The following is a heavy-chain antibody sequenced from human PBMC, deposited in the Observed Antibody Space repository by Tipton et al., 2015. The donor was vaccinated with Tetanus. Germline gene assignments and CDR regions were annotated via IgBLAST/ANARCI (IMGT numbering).Heavy chain of an antibody. CDR3: VSGSALDD. V-gene: IGHV3-21*01. D-gene: IGHD6-25*01. J-gene: IGHJ4*02. CDR2: ISNTSRYI. CDR1: GFTFSNYK. Sequence: GSLRLSCEVSGFTFSNYKMNWVCQGPGRGLEGVSSISNTSRYINYADSVKGRFTISRDNAKNSLFLEMNSLRADDTAVYYCVSGSALDDWGQGTLFTVSS.